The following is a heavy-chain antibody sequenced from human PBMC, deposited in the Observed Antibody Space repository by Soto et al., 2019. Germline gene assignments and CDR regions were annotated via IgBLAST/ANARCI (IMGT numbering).Heavy chain of an antibody. D-gene: IGHD4-4*01. J-gene: IGHJ5*02. CDR2: IYYSGST. CDR3: ARERGRVTTVRWFDP. V-gene: IGHV4-59*01. CDR1: GGSISSYY. Sequence: QVQLQESGPGLVKPSETLSLTCTVSGGSISSYYWSWIRQPPGKGLEWIGYIYYSGSTNYNPSLKSRVTISVDTSKNQFSLKLSSVTAADTAVYYCARERGRVTTVRWFDPWGQGTLVTVSS.